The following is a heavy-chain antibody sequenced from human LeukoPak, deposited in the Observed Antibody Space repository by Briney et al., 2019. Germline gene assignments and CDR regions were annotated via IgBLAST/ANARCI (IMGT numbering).Heavy chain of an antibody. D-gene: IGHD4-23*01. CDR3: ARYGGDSRGNWFDP. Sequence: SETLSLTCTVSGGSISSGGYYWSWIRQHSGKDLEWIGYIYYSGTTYYSPTLKGRVTISVDTSNNQFSLKLSSVAAADTAVYYCARYGGDSRGNWFDPWGQGTLVTVSS. CDR1: GGSISSGGYY. CDR2: IYYSGTT. J-gene: IGHJ5*02. V-gene: IGHV4-31*03.